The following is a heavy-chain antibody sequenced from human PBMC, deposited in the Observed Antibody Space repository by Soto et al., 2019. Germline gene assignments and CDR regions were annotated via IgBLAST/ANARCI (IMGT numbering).Heavy chain of an antibody. V-gene: IGHV2-5*02. J-gene: IGHJ4*02. CDR2: IYWDNDK. Sequence: QITLKESGPTLVKPTQTLTLTCAFSGFSLNTRGVGVGWIRQPPGKALEWLALIYWDNDKRYSPSLKSRLTTTNDTPKTLVVLMMTDMDPVDTATYYCAHNNYYGSGSVYWGQGTLVTVSS. D-gene: IGHD3-10*01. CDR3: AHNNYYGSGSVY. CDR1: GFSLNTRGVG.